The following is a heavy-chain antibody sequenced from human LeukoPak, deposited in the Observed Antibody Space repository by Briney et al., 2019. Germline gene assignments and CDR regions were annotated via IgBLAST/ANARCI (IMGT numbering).Heavy chain of an antibody. V-gene: IGHV4-4*09. Sequence: SETLSLTCTVSGGSISSYYWSWIRRPPGKGLEWIGYIYTSGSTNYNPSLKSRVTISLDTSKNHFSLNLSSVTAAGTAMYYCARSGGWQSPFDYWGQGTLVTVSS. CDR1: GGSISSYY. J-gene: IGHJ4*02. CDR3: ARSGGWQSPFDY. D-gene: IGHD6-19*01. CDR2: IYTSGST.